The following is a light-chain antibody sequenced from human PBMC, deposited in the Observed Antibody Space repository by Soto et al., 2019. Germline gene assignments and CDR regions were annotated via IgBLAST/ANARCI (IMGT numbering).Light chain of an antibody. CDR2: KAS. V-gene: IGKV1-5*03. Sequence: DIQMTQSPSTLSASVGDRVTITCRASQSISSWLAWYQQKPGKAPKLLIYKASSLESGVPSRFSGSGSGTEFTLTISSLQPDDFAIYYCQQSFNTPWTFSQGTKVDIK. CDR1: QSISSW. J-gene: IGKJ1*01. CDR3: QQSFNTPWT.